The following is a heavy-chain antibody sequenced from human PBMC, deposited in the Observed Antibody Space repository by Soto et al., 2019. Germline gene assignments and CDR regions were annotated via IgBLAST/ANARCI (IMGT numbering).Heavy chain of an antibody. Sequence: GGSLRLSCAASGLPFSNAWMNWVRQAPGKGLEWVGRIKSKTDGGTTDYAAPVKGRFTISRDDSKKTAYLQMNSLESEDTAVYYCSRDDSDWFFNWGRGTLVTVSS. J-gene: IGHJ4*02. CDR1: GLPFSNAW. CDR3: SRDDSDWFFN. D-gene: IGHD3-9*01. CDR2: IKSKTDGGTT. V-gene: IGHV3-15*07.